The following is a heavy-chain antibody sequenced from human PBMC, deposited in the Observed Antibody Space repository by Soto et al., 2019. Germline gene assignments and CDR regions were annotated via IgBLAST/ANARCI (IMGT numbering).Heavy chain of an antibody. Sequence: SETLSLTCTVSGGSLRGYYWSWIRQPPGKGLEWIGYIYYSGSTNYNPSLKSRVTISVDTSKNQFSLKLSSVTAADTAVYYCARMELTYYDILTGYYNRPGAFDIWGQGTMVTVSS. CDR2: IYYSGST. CDR1: GGSLRGYY. CDR3: ARMELTYYDILTGYYNRPGAFDI. D-gene: IGHD3-9*01. J-gene: IGHJ3*02. V-gene: IGHV4-59*08.